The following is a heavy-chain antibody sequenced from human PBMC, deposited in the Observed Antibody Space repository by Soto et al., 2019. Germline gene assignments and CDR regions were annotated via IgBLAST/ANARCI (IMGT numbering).Heavy chain of an antibody. Sequence: SETLSLTCTVSGGSISSYYWSWIRQPPGKGLEWIGYIYYSGSTNYNPSLKSRVTISVDTSKNQFSLKLSSVTAADTAVYYCARDRSGYRYGMDVWGQGTTVTVSS. CDR1: GGSISSYY. CDR3: ARDRSGYRYGMDV. J-gene: IGHJ6*02. CDR2: IYYSGST. V-gene: IGHV4-59*01. D-gene: IGHD3-3*01.